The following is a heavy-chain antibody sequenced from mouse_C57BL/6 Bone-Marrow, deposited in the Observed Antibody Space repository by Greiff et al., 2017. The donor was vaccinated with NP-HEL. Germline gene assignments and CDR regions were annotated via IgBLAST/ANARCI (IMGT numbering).Heavy chain of an antibody. CDR2: ISYDGSN. D-gene: IGHD1-1*01. J-gene: IGHJ1*03. CDR3: ARDHYYGSSDWYFDV. CDR1: GYSITSGYY. V-gene: IGHV3-6*01. Sequence: DVQLQESGPGLVKPSQSLSLTCSVTGYSITSGYYWNWIRQFPGNKLEWMGYISYDGSNNYNPSLKNRISITRDTSKNQFFLKLNSVTTEDTATYYCARDHYYGSSDWYFDVWGTGTTVTVSS.